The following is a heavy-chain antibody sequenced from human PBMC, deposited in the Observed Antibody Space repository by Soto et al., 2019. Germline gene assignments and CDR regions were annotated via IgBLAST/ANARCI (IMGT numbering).Heavy chain of an antibody. V-gene: IGHV3-66*01. CDR1: GFTVSSNY. J-gene: IGHJ4*02. CDR2: IYSGGST. D-gene: IGHD3-3*01. Sequence: GGSLRLSCAASGFTVSSNYMSWVRQAPGKGLEWVSVIYSGGSTYYADSVKGRFTISRDNSKNTLYLQMNSLRAEDTAVYYCAREWRYDFWSGFDYWGQGTLVPVSS. CDR3: AREWRYDFWSGFDY.